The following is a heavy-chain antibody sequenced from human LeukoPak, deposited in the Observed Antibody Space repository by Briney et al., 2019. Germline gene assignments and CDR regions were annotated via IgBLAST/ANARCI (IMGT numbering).Heavy chain of an antibody. J-gene: IGHJ4*02. V-gene: IGHV1-18*01. CDR2: ISAYNGNT. Sequence: ASVKVSCKASGYTFTRYGISWVRQAPGQGLEWMGWISAYNGNTNYAQKLQGRVTMTTDTSTSTAYMELRSLRSDDTAVYYCARVISYGSGSYYTDFDYWGQGTLVTVSS. CDR1: GYTFTRYG. CDR3: ARVISYGSGSYYTDFDY. D-gene: IGHD3-10*01.